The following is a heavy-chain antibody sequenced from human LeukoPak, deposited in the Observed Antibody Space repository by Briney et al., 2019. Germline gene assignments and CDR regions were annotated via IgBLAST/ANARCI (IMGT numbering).Heavy chain of an antibody. D-gene: IGHD4-17*01. CDR2: AYYRSQWFN. V-gene: IGHV6-1*01. J-gene: IGHJ4*02. CDR3: ARDSARTDSFDY. CDR1: GDSVSSSTAT. Sequence: SQTLSLTCAISGDSVSSSTATWHWIRQSPSRGLEWLGRAYYRSQWFNDYAASVKSRISIIPDTSKNQFSLQLNSVTPEDTAVYYCARDSARTDSFDYWAQGTLVTVSS.